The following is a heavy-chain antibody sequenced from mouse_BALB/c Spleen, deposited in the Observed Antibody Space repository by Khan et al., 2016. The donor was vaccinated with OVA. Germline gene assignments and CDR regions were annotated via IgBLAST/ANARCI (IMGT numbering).Heavy chain of an antibody. D-gene: IGHD1-1*01. J-gene: IGHJ1*01. CDR3: ARPEVLLLRFHWYFDV. Sequence: EVELVESGGDLVKPGGSLKLSCAASGFIFSNYGMSWVRQTPDKRLEWVATISTGDTYTYYPDSVKGRFTISRDNAKSTLYLQMSSLKSDDTAMYYCARPEVLLLRFHWYFDVWGAGTTVTVSS. CDR1: GFIFSNYG. CDR2: ISTGDTYT. V-gene: IGHV5-6*01.